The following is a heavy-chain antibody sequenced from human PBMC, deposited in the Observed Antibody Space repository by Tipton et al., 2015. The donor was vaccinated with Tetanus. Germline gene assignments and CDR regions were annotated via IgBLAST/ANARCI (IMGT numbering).Heavy chain of an antibody. CDR3: ARGASYGPDYYYGMDV. V-gene: IGHV1-18*01. CDR1: GYTFTSYG. CDR2: ISAYNGNT. Sequence: QLVQSGPEVKKPGASVKVSCKASGYTFTSYGISWVRQAPGQGLEWMGWISAYNGNTNYAQKLQGRATMTTDTSTSTAYMEMRSLRSDDTAVYCCARGASYGPDYYYGMDVWGQGTTVTVSS. D-gene: IGHD5-18*01. J-gene: IGHJ6*02.